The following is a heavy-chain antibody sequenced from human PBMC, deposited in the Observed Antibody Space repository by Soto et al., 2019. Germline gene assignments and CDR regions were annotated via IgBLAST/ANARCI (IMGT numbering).Heavy chain of an antibody. V-gene: IGHV3-33*01. Sequence: QVQLVESGGGVVQHGRSLRLSCAASGFTFSSYGMQWDRRAPGKGLEWVAVIWHDGSNQYYEDSVKGRFTISRDNSNNILYLQMNTLSAEDTAVYYCARERGQIDYWGQGIQVTVSS. J-gene: IGHJ4*02. CDR1: GFTFSSYG. CDR3: ARERGQIDY. CDR2: IWHDGSNQ.